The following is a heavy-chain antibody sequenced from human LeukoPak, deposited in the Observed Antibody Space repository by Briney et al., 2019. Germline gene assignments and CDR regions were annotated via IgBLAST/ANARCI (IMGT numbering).Heavy chain of an antibody. D-gene: IGHD2-2*01. Sequence: APVKVSCKTSGYTFTSYGISWVRRAPGQGLEWMGWISAYNDNTNYAQKLQGRVTMTTDTSTSTAYMELRSLRSDDTAVYYCARNCSSTSCYSRPFDYWGQGTLVTVSS. CDR1: GYTFTSYG. J-gene: IGHJ4*02. CDR2: ISAYNDNT. V-gene: IGHV1-18*01. CDR3: ARNCSSTSCYSRPFDY.